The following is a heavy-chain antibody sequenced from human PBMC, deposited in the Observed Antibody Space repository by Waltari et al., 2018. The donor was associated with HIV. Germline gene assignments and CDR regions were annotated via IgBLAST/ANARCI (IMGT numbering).Heavy chain of an antibody. Sequence: EVQLVESGGGLVQPGGSLRLSCAASGFTFSSYWMTWVRQAPGKGLEWVASIKKEGSEKYYVDSVKGRFTISRDNAKNSLYLQMNSLRAEDTAVYYCARRGARIVGAHPFDYWGQGTLVTVSS. CDR1: GFTFSSYW. D-gene: IGHD1-26*01. V-gene: IGHV3-7*01. CDR2: IKKEGSEK. J-gene: IGHJ4*02. CDR3: ARRGARIVGAHPFDY.